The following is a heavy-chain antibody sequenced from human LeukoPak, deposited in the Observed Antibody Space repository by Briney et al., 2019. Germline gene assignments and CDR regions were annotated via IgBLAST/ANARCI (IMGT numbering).Heavy chain of an antibody. CDR1: GYTFTGYY. CDR3: ARVKCSSTSCPNWFDP. D-gene: IGHD2-2*01. J-gene: IGHJ5*02. Sequence: GASVKVSCKASGYTFTGYYMHWVRQAPGQGLEWMGWINPNSGGTNYAQKFQGRVTMTRDTSISTAYMELSRLRSDDTAVYYCARVKCSSTSCPNWFDPWGQGTLVTVSS. CDR2: INPNSGGT. V-gene: IGHV1-2*02.